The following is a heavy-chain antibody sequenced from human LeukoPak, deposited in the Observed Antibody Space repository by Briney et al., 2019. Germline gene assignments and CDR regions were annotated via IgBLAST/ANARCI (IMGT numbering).Heavy chain of an antibody. Sequence: GASVKVSCKASGGTFSSYAISWVRQAPGQGLEWMGRIIPILGIANYAQKFQGRVTITADKSTSTAYMELSSLRSEDTAVYYCSRSYGPIDAFDIWGQGTMVTVSS. D-gene: IGHD1-26*01. CDR3: SRSYGPIDAFDI. CDR1: GGTFSSYA. V-gene: IGHV1-69*04. J-gene: IGHJ3*02. CDR2: IIPILGIA.